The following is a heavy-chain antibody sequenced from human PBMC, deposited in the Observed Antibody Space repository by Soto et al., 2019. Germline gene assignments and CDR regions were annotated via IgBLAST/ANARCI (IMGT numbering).Heavy chain of an antibody. V-gene: IGHV3-48*03. Sequence: GGSLRLSCAAPGFTFSSHEMNWVRQAPGKGLEWVSYISSSGNTIYYADSVKGRFTISRDNAKNSLYLQMNSLRGEDTAVYYCAGPYGSTWVRGTLVSVSA. CDR2: ISSSGNTI. CDR1: GFTFSSHE. D-gene: IGHD4-17*01. J-gene: IGHJ5*02. CDR3: AGPYGST.